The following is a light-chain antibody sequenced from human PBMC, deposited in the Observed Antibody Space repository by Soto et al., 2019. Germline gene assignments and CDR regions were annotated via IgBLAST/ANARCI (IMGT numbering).Light chain of an antibody. Sequence: QSVLTQPPSVSGAPGQRVTISCTGSSSNIGAGYDVHWYQQLPGTAPKLLIYGNSNRPSGVPDRFSGSKSGTSASLAITGLQAGDEADYYGQSYDSSLSGNVVFGGGTKLTVL. CDR2: GNS. CDR3: QSYDSSLSGNVV. J-gene: IGLJ2*01. V-gene: IGLV1-40*01. CDR1: SSNIGAGYD.